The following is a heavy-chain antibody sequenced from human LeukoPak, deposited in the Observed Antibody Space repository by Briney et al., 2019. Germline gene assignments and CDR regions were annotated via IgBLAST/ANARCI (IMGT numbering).Heavy chain of an antibody. V-gene: IGHV3-30*18. CDR3: AKDLSKNSGYDIYYYYGMDV. CDR2: ISYDGSNK. Sequence: GSLRLSCAASGFTFSSYGMHWVRQAPGKGLEWVAVISYDGSNKYYADSVKGRFTISRDSSKNTLYLQMNSLRAEDTAVYYCAKDLSKNSGYDIYYYYGMDVWGQGTTVTVSS. J-gene: IGHJ6*02. D-gene: IGHD5-12*01. CDR1: GFTFSSYG.